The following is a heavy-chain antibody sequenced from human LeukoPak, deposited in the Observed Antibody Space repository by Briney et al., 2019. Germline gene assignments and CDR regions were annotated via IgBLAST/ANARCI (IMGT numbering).Heavy chain of an antibody. Sequence: SETLSLTCTVSGGSISSYYWRWIRQPPGKGLEWIGYIYTSGRTNYTPSLKSRVTISVDTSKNQFSLKLSSVTAADTAVYYCARLGRFDTGYCSGGSCYPYYYYYYMDVWGKGTTVTVSS. CDR2: IYTSGRT. V-gene: IGHV4-4*09. CDR1: GGSISSYY. CDR3: ARLGRFDTGYCSGGSCYPYYYYYYMDV. D-gene: IGHD2-15*01. J-gene: IGHJ6*03.